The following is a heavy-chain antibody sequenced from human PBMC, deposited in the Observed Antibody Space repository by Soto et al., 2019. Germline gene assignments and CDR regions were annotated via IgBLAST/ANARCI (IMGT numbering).Heavy chain of an antibody. CDR2: VSSDGSST. CDR1: GFTFSSYW. V-gene: IGHV3-74*01. Sequence: PGGSLSLSCAASGFTFSSYWMHWIRQAPGKGLVWVSRVSSDGSSTVYADSVKGRFTISRDNAKNSLYLQMNSLRAEDTAVYYCARAPYYDILTGLPFDYWGQGTLVTVSS. D-gene: IGHD3-9*01. J-gene: IGHJ4*02. CDR3: ARAPYYDILTGLPFDY.